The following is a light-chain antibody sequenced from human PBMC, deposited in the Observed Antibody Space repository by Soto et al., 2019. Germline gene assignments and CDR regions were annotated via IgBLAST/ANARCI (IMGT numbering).Light chain of an antibody. J-gene: IGKJ1*01. CDR1: QSISSW. Sequence: DIQMTQSPSSLSASVVDRVTITFRASQSISSWLAWYQQKPGKAPKLLIYKASSLESGVPSRFSGSGSGTEFTLTISSLQPDDFATYYCQQYYSDRTFDQGTKVDIK. V-gene: IGKV1-5*03. CDR3: QQYYSDRT. CDR2: KAS.